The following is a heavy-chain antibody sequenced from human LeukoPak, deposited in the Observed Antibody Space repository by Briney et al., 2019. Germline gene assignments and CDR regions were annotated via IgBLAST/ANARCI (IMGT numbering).Heavy chain of an antibody. CDR3: ARGVGAIACFDY. CDR1: GGSISSYY. J-gene: IGHJ4*02. D-gene: IGHD1-26*01. V-gene: IGHV4-59*01. CDR2: IYYSGST. Sequence: KPSETLSLTCTVSGGSISSYYWSWIRQPPGKGLEWIGYIYYSGSTNYNPSLKSRVTISVDTSKNQFSLKLSSVTAADTAVYYCARGVGAIACFDYWGQGTLVTVSS.